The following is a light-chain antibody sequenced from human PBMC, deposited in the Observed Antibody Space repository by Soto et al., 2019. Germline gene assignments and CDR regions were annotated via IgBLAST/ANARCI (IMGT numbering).Light chain of an antibody. J-gene: IGLJ2*01. CDR3: SSCTSSSTLV. Sequence: QSALTQPASVSGSPGQSITISCTGTSSDVGGYNFVSWYQQHPGKAPKLMIYDVTNRPSGVSNRFSGSKSGNTASLTISGLQAEDEADYYCSSCTSSSTLVFGAGTTLTVL. V-gene: IGLV2-14*01. CDR1: SSDVGGYNF. CDR2: DVT.